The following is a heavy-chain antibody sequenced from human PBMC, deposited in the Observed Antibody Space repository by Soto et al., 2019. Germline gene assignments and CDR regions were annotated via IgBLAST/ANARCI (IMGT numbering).Heavy chain of an antibody. Sequence: QVQLVESGGGLVKPGGSLRLSCAASGFTFSDYYMSWIRQAPGKGLEWVSYISSSRSSIYYADSVKGRFTISRDNAKNSLYREMNSLRAEETAVYYCAREADYGDPNDGGYAFDIGGQGTMVTVSA. J-gene: IGHJ3*02. CDR2: ISSSRSSI. D-gene: IGHD4-17*01. CDR3: AREADYGDPNDGGYAFDI. V-gene: IGHV3-11*01. CDR1: GFTFSDYY.